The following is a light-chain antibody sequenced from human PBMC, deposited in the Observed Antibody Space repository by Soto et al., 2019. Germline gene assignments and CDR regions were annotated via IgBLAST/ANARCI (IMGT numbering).Light chain of an antibody. CDR2: AAS. CDR1: QSISSY. Sequence: DIQMTKSQSSLSASVGDRVTITCRASQSISSYLNWYQQKPGKASKLLIYAASSLQSGVPSRFSGSGSGTDFTLTISSLQPEDFATYYCQQSYSTPWTFGQGTKV. CDR3: QQSYSTPWT. V-gene: IGKV1-39*01. J-gene: IGKJ1*01.